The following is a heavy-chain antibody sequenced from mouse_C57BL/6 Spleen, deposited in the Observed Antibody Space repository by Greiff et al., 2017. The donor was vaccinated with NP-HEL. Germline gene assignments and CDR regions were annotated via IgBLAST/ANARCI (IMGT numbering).Heavy chain of an antibody. CDR3: ARVGYYVDYAMDY. D-gene: IGHD2-3*01. V-gene: IGHV1-82*01. CDR1: GYAFSSSW. Sequence: VKLMESGPELVKPGASVKISCKASGYAFSSSWMNWVKQRPGKGLEWIGRIYPGDGDTNYNGKFKGKATLTADKSSSTAYMQLSSLTSEDSAVYFCARVGYYVDYAMDYWGQGTSVTVSS. J-gene: IGHJ4*01. CDR2: IYPGDGDT.